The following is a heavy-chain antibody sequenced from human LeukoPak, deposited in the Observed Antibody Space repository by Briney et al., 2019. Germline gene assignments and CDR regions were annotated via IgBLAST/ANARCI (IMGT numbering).Heavy chain of an antibody. CDR2: IYYSGST. CDR3: VRRARWAQDFDY. J-gene: IGHJ4*02. CDR1: GGSVSGYY. V-gene: IGHV4-59*08. Sequence: PSETLSLTCTVSGGSVSGYYWSWIRQPPGKGLEWIAYIYYSGSTNYNPSLKSRVTISVDTSKNQFSLRLSSVTAADTAVYYCVRRARWAQDFDYWGQGTLVTVSS. D-gene: IGHD5-24*01.